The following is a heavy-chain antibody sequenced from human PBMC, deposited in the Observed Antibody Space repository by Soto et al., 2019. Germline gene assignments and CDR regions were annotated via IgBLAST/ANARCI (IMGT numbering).Heavy chain of an antibody. D-gene: IGHD2-15*01. V-gene: IGHV3-13*01. CDR1: GFTFSGFD. J-gene: IGHJ4*02. Sequence: VGSLRLSCEASGFTFSGFDMHWVRQPTGKGLEWVSTIGTAGDTYYAVSVKGRFTISRDNAKNSLSLQMNSLRAGDTAVYFCARGQEVGAHFFDSWGQGTQVTVSS. CDR2: IGTAGDT. CDR3: ARGQEVGAHFFDS.